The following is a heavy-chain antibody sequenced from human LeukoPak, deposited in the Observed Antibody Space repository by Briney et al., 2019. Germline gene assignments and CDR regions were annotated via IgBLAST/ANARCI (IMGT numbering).Heavy chain of an antibody. D-gene: IGHD5-12*01. V-gene: IGHV3-43*02. J-gene: IGHJ4*02. Sequence: GGSLRRSCAASGFTFDDYAMHWVRQAPGKGLEWVSLISGDGGSTYYADSVKGRFTISRDNSKNSLHLQMNSLRTEDTALYYWEKWGGYDSAFDYWGQGTLVTVSS. CDR2: ISGDGGST. CDR3: EKWGGYDSAFDY. CDR1: GFTFDDYA.